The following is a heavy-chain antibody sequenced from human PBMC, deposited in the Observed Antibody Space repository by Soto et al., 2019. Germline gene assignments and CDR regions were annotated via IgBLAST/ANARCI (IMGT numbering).Heavy chain of an antibody. J-gene: IGHJ6*02. V-gene: IGHV4-4*02. CDR1: GGSISSSNW. Sequence: PSETLSLTCAVSGGSISSSNWWSWVRQPPGKGLEWIGEIYHSGSTNYNPSLKSRVTISVDKSKNQFSLKLSSVAAADTAVYYCARDAPLVLEWLSAPYYYYYGMDVWGQGTTVTVSS. CDR3: ARDAPLVLEWLSAPYYYYYGMDV. D-gene: IGHD3-3*01. CDR2: IYHSGST.